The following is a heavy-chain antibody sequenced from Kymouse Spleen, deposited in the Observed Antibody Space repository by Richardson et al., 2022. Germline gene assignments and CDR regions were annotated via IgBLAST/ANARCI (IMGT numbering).Heavy chain of an antibody. CDR3: AKDRYCSGGSCYRTGSTP. D-gene: IGHD2-15*01. CDR2: ISYDGSNK. Sequence: QVQLVESGGGVVQPGRSLRLSCAASGFTFSSYGMHWVRQAPGKGLEWVAVISYDGSNKYYADSVKGRFTISRDNSKNTLYLQMNSLRAEDTAVYYCAKDRYCSGGSCYRTGSTPGAREPWSPSPQ. J-gene: IGHJ5*02. V-gene: IGHV3-30*18. CDR1: GFTFSSYG.